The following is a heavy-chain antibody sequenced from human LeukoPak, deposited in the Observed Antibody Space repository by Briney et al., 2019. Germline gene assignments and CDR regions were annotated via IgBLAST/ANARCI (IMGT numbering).Heavy chain of an antibody. J-gene: IGHJ4*02. CDR3: ADPPSDF. Sequence: GGSLRLSCATSGFNFNAKWMTWVRQAPGKGLEWVANINQDGSEKYHGDSVKGRFIISRDNAKRSLFLEMSSLRAEDTAVYYCADPPSDFWGQGTLVAVSS. V-gene: IGHV3-7*01. CDR2: INQDGSEK. CDR1: GFNFNAKW.